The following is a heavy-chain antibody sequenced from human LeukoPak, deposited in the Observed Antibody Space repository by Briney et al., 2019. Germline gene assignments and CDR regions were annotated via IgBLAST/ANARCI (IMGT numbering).Heavy chain of an antibody. CDR1: GYTFTGYY. CDR2: INPNSGGT. J-gene: IGHJ4*02. CDR3: ARDLIAVAGTRGGDY. D-gene: IGHD6-19*01. V-gene: IGHV1-2*02. Sequence: GASVKVSCKASGYTFTGYYMHWVRQAPGQGLEWMGWINPNSGGTNYAQKFQGRVTMTRDMSISTAYMELSRLRSDDTAVYYCARDLIAVAGTRGGDYWGQGTLVTVSS.